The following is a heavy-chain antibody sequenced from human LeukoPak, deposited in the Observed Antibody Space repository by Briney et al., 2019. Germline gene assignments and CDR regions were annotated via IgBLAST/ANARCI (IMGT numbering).Heavy chain of an antibody. CDR3: ARGLRGIVVVPAARPFDY. CDR2: INHSGST. V-gene: IGHV4-34*01. J-gene: IGHJ4*02. D-gene: IGHD2-2*01. Sequence: PSETLSLTCAVYGGSFSGYYWSWIRQPPGKGLEWIGEINHSGSTNYNPSLKSRVTISVDTSKNQFSLKLSSVTAADTAVYYCARGLRGIVVVPAARPFDYWGQGTLVTVSS. CDR1: GGSFSGYY.